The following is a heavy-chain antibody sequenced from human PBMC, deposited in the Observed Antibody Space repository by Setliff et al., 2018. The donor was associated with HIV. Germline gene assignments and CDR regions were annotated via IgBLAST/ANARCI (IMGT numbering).Heavy chain of an antibody. V-gene: IGHV1-3*01. Sequence: SVKVSCKASGSTFSRYGLHWVRQAPGQRLEWMGWINAANGNAKYSPKFQGRVTITRDTSASTAYMELSSLRSEDTAVYYCARGYSIALGWFDPWGQGTLVTVSS. D-gene: IGHD6-13*01. CDR2: INAANGNA. CDR1: GSTFSRYG. CDR3: ARGYSIALGWFDP. J-gene: IGHJ5*02.